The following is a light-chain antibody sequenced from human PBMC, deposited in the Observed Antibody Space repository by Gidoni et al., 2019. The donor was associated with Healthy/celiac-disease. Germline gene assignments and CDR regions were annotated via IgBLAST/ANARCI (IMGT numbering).Light chain of an antibody. J-gene: IGKJ4*01. Sequence: EIVMTQSPATLSVSPGERATLSCRASQSISSNLAWYQQTPGRAPRLLIYGASTRATGIPARFSGSGSGTEFTLTISSLQSEDFAVYYCQQYNNCPPLTFGGXTKVEIK. CDR3: QQYNNCPPLT. CDR2: GAS. CDR1: QSISSN. V-gene: IGKV3-15*01.